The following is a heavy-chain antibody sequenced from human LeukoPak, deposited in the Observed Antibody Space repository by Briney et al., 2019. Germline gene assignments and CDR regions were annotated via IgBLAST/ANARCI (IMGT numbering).Heavy chain of an antibody. V-gene: IGHV3-30*02. J-gene: IGHJ3*02. CDR2: IRYDGSNK. CDR1: GFTFSSYG. Sequence: GGSLRLSCAASGFTFSSYGMHWVRQAPGKGLEWVAFIRYDGSNKYYADSVKGRFTISRDNSKNTLYLQMNSLRAEDTAVYYCARHQGGYSYGADAFDIWGQGTMVTVSS. D-gene: IGHD5-18*01. CDR3: ARHQGGYSYGADAFDI.